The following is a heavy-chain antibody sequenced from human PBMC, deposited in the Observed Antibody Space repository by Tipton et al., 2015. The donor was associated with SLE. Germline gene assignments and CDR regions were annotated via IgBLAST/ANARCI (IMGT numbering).Heavy chain of an antibody. CDR2: ISAYNGHT. J-gene: IGHJ6*02. CDR3: ARFRTSMDV. Sequence: QSGPEVKKPGASVNVSCKASGYTFTSYSISWVRQAPGQGLECMGWISAYNGHTKFVQKFQGRVTMTTDTSASTAYMEMTNLRSDDTAVYYCARFRTSMDVWGQGTTVTVSS. D-gene: IGHD3-3*01. V-gene: IGHV1-18*01. CDR1: GYTFTSYS.